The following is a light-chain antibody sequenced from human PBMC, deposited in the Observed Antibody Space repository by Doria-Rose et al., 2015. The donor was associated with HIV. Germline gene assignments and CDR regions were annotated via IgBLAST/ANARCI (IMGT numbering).Light chain of an antibody. CDR2: DAS. J-gene: IGKJ1*01. CDR3: QRYDNFRT. Sequence: SVGDRVTITCQASQDISNYLNWYQQKPGKAPKLLIYDASNLETGVPSRFSGSGSGTDFTFTISSLQPEDIATYYCQRYDNFRTFGQGTKVEIK. V-gene: IGKV1-33*01. CDR1: QDISNY.